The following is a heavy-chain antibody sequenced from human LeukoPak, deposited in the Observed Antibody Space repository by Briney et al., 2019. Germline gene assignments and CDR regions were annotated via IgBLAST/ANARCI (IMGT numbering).Heavy chain of an antibody. Sequence: GGSLRLSCAASGFTFSNYAMNWVRQAPGKGLEWVSAISGSGVSTYSADSVKGRLTISRDNSKNTLYLQMNSLRAEDTAVYYCAKDHMRDGYNYGYWYFDLWGRGTLVTVSS. J-gene: IGHJ2*01. CDR1: GFTFSNYA. V-gene: IGHV3-23*01. CDR3: AKDHMRDGYNYGYWYFDL. D-gene: IGHD5-24*01. CDR2: ISGSGVST.